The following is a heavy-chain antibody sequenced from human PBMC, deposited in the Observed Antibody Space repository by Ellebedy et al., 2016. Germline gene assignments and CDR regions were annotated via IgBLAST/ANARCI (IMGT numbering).Heavy chain of an antibody. CDR3: ASRHCSSSTCLNDY. J-gene: IGHJ4*02. Sequence: SETLSLTCTVSGGSISSTGYYWGWIRQPPGTGLQWIGSVSYSGSTFFSPPLKRRLLISLDTSKNQFSLELSSVTAADTAVYYCASRHCSSSTCLNDYWGQGSLVTVSS. CDR2: VSYSGST. V-gene: IGHV4-39*07. CDR1: GGSISSTGYY. D-gene: IGHD2-15*01.